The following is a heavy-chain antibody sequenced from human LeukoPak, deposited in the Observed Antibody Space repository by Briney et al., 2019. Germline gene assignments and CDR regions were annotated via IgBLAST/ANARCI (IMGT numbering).Heavy chain of an antibody. CDR3: AKDWVRSGWRNFDY. J-gene: IGHJ4*02. Sequence: PGRSLRLSCAASGFTFSSSGMHWVRQAPGKGLEGVAVISYDGSNKYYADSVKGRFTFSRDNSKNTLYLQMSSLRAEDTAVYYCAKDWVRSGWRNFDYWGQGTLVTVSS. CDR2: ISYDGSNK. D-gene: IGHD6-19*01. V-gene: IGHV3-30*18. CDR1: GFTFSSSG.